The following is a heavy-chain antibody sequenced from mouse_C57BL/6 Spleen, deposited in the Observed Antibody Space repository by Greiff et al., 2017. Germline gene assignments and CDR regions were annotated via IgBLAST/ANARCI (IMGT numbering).Heavy chain of an antibody. CDR3: ARPLYGSSPHWYFDV. Sequence: EVQGVESGGGLVQPGGSLKLSCAASGIDFSRYWMSWVRRAPGKGLEWIGEINPDSSTINYAPSLKDKFIISRDNAKNTLYLKMSKVRSEDTALYYCARPLYGSSPHWYFDVWGTGTTVTVSS. J-gene: IGHJ1*03. D-gene: IGHD1-1*01. CDR2: INPDSSTI. V-gene: IGHV4-1*01. CDR1: GIDFSRYW.